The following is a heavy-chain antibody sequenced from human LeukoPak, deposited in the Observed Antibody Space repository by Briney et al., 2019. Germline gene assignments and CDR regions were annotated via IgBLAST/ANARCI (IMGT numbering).Heavy chain of an antibody. CDR2: ISYDGSNK. Sequence: GRSLRLSCAASGFTFSSYAMHWVRQAPGKGLEWVAVISYDGSNKYYADSVKGRFTISRDNSKNTLYLQMNSLRAEDTAVYYCASGYCSSTSCSSFDYWGQGTLVTVSS. CDR3: ASGYCSSTSCSSFDY. D-gene: IGHD2-2*03. CDR1: GFTFSSYA. J-gene: IGHJ4*02. V-gene: IGHV3-30*04.